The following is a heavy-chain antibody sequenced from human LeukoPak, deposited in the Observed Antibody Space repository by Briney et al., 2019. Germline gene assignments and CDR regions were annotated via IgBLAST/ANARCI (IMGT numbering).Heavy chain of an antibody. CDR2: IYSNDNT. CDR3: ARGGSGSYSDLDY. V-gene: IGHV3-53*01. J-gene: IGHJ4*02. D-gene: IGHD1-26*01. CDR1: GFTVSSNY. Sequence: TGGSLRLSCAASGFTVSSNYMSWVRQAPGKGLEWVSVIYSNDNTYYADSVRGRFTISRDNSKNTLYLLMNSLRADDTAVYYCARGGSGSYSDLDYWGQGTLVTVSS.